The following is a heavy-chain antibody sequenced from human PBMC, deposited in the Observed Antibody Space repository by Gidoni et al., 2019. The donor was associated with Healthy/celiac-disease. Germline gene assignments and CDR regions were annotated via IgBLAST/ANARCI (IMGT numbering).Heavy chain of an antibody. Sequence: QVQLQESGPGLVKPSQTLSLTCTFSGGSISSGGYYWSWLRQHPGKGLEWIGYIYYSGSTYYNPSLKSRVTISVDTSKNQFSLKLSSVTAADTAVYYCARDFDRGWLQLWGQGTMVTVSS. V-gene: IGHV4-31*03. D-gene: IGHD3-10*01. CDR1: GGSISSGGYY. CDR2: IYYSGST. J-gene: IGHJ3*01. CDR3: ARDFDRGWLQL.